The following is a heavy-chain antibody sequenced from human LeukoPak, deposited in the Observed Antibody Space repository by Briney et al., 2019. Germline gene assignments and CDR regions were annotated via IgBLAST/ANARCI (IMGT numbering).Heavy chain of an antibody. Sequence: ASVKVSCKVSGYTLTELSMHWVRQAPGKGLEWMGGFDPEDGETIYAQKFQGRVTMTRDTSTSTVYMELSSLRSEDTAVYYCARGFAATPGIMFYWGQGTLVTVSS. D-gene: IGHD1-14*01. CDR1: GYTLTELS. CDR2: FDPEDGET. J-gene: IGHJ4*02. V-gene: IGHV1-24*01. CDR3: ARGFAATPGIMFY.